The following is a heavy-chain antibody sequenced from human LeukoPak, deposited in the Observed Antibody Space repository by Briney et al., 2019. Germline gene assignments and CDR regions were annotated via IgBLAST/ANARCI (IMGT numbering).Heavy chain of an antibody. Sequence: SGTLSLTCDVSGDSMSSNNWWSCVRPPPGKGLEWMGEIFRSGSTNYNPSLQSRVTISADASKNQFSLKLSSVTAADTAVYYCARVPGGYYYYMDVWGKGTTVTVSS. CDR3: ARVPGGYYYYMDV. CDR1: GDSMSSNNW. CDR2: IFRSGST. J-gene: IGHJ6*03. V-gene: IGHV4-4*02. D-gene: IGHD4-23*01.